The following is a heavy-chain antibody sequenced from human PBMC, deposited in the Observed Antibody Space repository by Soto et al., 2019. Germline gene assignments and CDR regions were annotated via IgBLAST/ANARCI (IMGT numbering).Heavy chain of an antibody. J-gene: IGHJ4*02. CDR1: GGSISSGDYY. Sequence: PSETLSLTCTVSGGSISSGDYYWSWIRQPPGKGLEWIGYIYYSGSTYYNPSLKSRVTISVDTSKNQFSLKLSSVTAADTAVYYCARESYYDSSGSRPFDYWGQGTLVTVSS. V-gene: IGHV4-30-4*01. CDR3: ARESYYDSSGSRPFDY. D-gene: IGHD3-22*01. CDR2: IYYSGST.